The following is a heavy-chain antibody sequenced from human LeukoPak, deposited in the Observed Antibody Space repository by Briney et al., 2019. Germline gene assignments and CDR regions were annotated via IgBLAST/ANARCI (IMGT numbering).Heavy chain of an antibody. V-gene: IGHV4-59*12. J-gene: IGHJ4*02. CDR2: IYYSGST. CDR3: ASPPSSSSSSFDY. Sequence: SETLSLTCTVSGGSISSYYWSWIRQPPGKGLEWIGYIYYSGSTNYNPSLKSRVTISVDTSKNQFSLKLSSVTAADTAVYYCASPPSSSSSSFDYWGQGTLVTVSS. CDR1: GGSISSYY. D-gene: IGHD6-6*01.